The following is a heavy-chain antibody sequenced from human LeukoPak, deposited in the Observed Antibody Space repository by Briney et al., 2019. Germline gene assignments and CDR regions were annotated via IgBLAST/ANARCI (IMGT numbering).Heavy chain of an antibody. CDR2: IYYSGST. Sequence: PSETLSLTCTVSGGSISSSSYYWGWIRQPPGKGLEWIGYIYYSGSTNYNPSLKSRVTISVDTSKNQFSLKLSSVTAADTAVYYCARGWRRYHDAFDIWGQGTMVTVSS. D-gene: IGHD1-14*01. V-gene: IGHV4-61*05. CDR3: ARGWRRYHDAFDI. CDR1: GGSISSSSYY. J-gene: IGHJ3*02.